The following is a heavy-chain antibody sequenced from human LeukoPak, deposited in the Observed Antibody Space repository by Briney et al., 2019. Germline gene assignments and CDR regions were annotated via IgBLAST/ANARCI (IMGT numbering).Heavy chain of an antibody. D-gene: IGHD6-19*01. Sequence: ASVKVSCKASGYTFTSYDINWVRQATGQGLEWMGWMNPNSGNTGYAQKFQGRVTITRNTSISTAYMELSSLRSEDTAVSYCARFSSGWQTRSDYWGQGTLVTVSS. J-gene: IGHJ4*02. V-gene: IGHV1-8*03. CDR3: ARFSSGWQTRSDY. CDR1: GYTFTSYD. CDR2: MNPNSGNT.